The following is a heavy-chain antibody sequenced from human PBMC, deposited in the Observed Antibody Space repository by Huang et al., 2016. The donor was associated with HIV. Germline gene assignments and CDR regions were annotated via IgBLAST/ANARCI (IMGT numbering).Heavy chain of an antibody. CDR1: GYIFSNYD. V-gene: IGHV1-8*01. J-gene: IGHJ4*02. CDR2: LNPNHGKT. CDR3: ARLTSGWYQDY. D-gene: IGHD6-19*01. Sequence: QVQLVQSGPEVKKPGASVKVSCQTSGYIFSNYDINWVRQAPGQGLQWMGWLNPNHGKTAYGQNFQGRVTLTRSTSTGAAYMVLNSLTSQDTAVYYCARLTSGWYQDYWGQGTLVTVSS.